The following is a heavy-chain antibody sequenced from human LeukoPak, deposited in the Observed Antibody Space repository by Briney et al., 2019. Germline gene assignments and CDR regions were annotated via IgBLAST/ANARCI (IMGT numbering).Heavy chain of an antibody. J-gene: IGHJ4*02. CDR2: ISYDGSNK. D-gene: IGHD3-10*01. CDR3: ARVGPVPYFDY. Sequence: GRSLRLSCAASGFTFSSYAMHWVRQAPGKGLEWVAVISYDGSNKYYADSVKGRFTISRDNSKNTLYLQMNSLRAEDTAVYHCARVGPVPYFDYWGQGTLVTVSS. CDR1: GFTFSSYA. V-gene: IGHV3-30-3*01.